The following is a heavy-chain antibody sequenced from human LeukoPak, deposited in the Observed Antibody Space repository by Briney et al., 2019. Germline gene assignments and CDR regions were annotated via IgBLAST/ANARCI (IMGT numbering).Heavy chain of an antibody. J-gene: IGHJ4*02. V-gene: IGHV1-69*13. Sequence: GASVKVSCRASGGTFSSYAISWVRQAPGQGLEWMGGIIPIFGTANYAQKFQGRVTITADESTSTAYMELSSLRSEDTAVYYCARDLRRTIAADGPFDYWGQGTLVTVSS. CDR2: IIPIFGTA. D-gene: IGHD6-13*01. CDR3: ARDLRRTIAADGPFDY. CDR1: GGTFSSYA.